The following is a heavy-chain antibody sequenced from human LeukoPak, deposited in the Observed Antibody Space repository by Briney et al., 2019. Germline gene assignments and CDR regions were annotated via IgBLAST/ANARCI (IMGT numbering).Heavy chain of an antibody. Sequence: PGGSLRLSCAASGFTFSSYSMNWVRQAPGKGLEWVSSISSSSSYIYYADSVKGRFTISRDNAKNSLYLQMNSLRAEDTAVYYCARPQVRATQGPNDYWGQGTLVTVSS. CDR1: GFTFSSYS. CDR3: ARPQVRATQGPNDY. D-gene: IGHD1-26*01. J-gene: IGHJ4*02. V-gene: IGHV3-21*01. CDR2: ISSSSSYI.